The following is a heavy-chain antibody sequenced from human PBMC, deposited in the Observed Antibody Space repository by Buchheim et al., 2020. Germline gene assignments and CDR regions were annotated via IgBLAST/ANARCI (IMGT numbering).Heavy chain of an antibody. CDR1: GGSISSGGYS. CDR2: IYYSGST. D-gene: IGHD2-15*01. V-gene: IGHV4-30-4*07. J-gene: IGHJ4*02. Sequence: QVQLQESGPGLVKPSQTLSLTCAVSGGSISSGGYSWSWIRQRPGKGLEWIGYIYYSGSTYYNPSLKIRVTISVDTSKNHFSLKLSSVTAADTAVYYCARARSLYCSGGSCSTFDYWGQGTL. CDR3: ARARSLYCSGGSCSTFDY.